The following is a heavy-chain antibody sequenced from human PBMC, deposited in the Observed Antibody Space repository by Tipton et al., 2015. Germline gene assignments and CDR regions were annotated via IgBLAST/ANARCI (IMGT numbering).Heavy chain of an antibody. CDR3: ACQDYDSLTRDYQTVDY. J-gene: IGHJ4*02. Sequence: GLVKPSETLSLTCDVSGYSISSGYYWSWIRQPPGKGLEWIGSFFHSGNTFHNPSLRSRVIISADTSKNQFSLKLTSVTAAGTAVYYCACQDYDSLTRDYQTVDYWGQGTLVTVSS. D-gene: IGHD3-9*01. V-gene: IGHV4-38-2*01. CDR2: FFHSGNT. CDR1: GYSISSGYY.